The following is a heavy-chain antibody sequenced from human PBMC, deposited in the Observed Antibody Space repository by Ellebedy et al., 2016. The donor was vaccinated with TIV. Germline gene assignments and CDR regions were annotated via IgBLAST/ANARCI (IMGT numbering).Heavy chain of an antibody. Sequence: GESLKISCAASGFSFSSYAMHWVRQAPGKGLEWVAAISYDGSNKYYADSVKGRFTISRDNSKNTLFLQMNSLRADDTAVYYCARPFLMVYAPFDYWGQGTLVTVSS. V-gene: IGHV3-30*04. D-gene: IGHD2-8*01. CDR1: GFSFSSYA. J-gene: IGHJ4*02. CDR2: ISYDGSNK. CDR3: ARPFLMVYAPFDY.